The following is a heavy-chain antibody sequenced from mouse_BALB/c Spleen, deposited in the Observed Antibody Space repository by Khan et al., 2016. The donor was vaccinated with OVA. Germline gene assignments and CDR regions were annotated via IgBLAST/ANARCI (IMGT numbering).Heavy chain of an antibody. Sequence: VQLQESGAELARPGASVKLSCKASGYTFTDYYINWVKQRTGQGLEWIGEISPGSGDTYYNESFKGKDTLTADKSSSTAYMQLSSLTSEASAVYFCARSNYFGYTFAYWGQGTLVTVSA. CDR1: GYTFTDYY. CDR3: ARSNYFGYTFAY. V-gene: IGHV1-77*01. D-gene: IGHD1-2*01. J-gene: IGHJ3*01. CDR2: ISPGSGDT.